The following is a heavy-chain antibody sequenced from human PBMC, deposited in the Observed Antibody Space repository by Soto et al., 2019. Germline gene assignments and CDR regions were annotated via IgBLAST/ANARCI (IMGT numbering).Heavy chain of an antibody. J-gene: IGHJ4*02. V-gene: IGHV4-34*01. D-gene: IGHD3-10*01. CDR1: GGSFSGYY. CDR2: INHSGST. Sequence: PSETLSLTCAVYGGSFSGYYWSWIRQPPGKGLEWIGEINHSGSTNYNPSLKSRVTISVDTSKNQFSLKLSSVTAADTAVYYCVSGWEFSDYWGQGTLVTVSS. CDR3: VSGWEFSDY.